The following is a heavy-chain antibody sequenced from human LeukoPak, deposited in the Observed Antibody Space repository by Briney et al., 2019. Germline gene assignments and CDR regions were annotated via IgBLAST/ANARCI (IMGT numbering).Heavy chain of an antibody. CDR2: IYYSGST. D-gene: IGHD6-13*01. CDR3: ARLIRQQLVSGYYYYGMDV. J-gene: IGHJ6*02. CDR1: GGSITITNYY. Sequence: SETLSLTCTVSGGSITITNYYWGWIRQPPGKGLEWIGYIYYSGSTNYNPSLKSRVTISVDTSKNQFSLKLSSVTAADTAVYYCARLIRQQLVSGYYYYGMDVWGQGTTVTVSS. V-gene: IGHV4-61*05.